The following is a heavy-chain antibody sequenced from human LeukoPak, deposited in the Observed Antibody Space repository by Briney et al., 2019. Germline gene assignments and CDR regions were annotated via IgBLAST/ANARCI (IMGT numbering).Heavy chain of an antibody. CDR2: IYYSGST. Sequence: SETLSLTCTVSGGSISSYYWGWIRQPPGKGLEWIGNIYYSGSTYYNPSLKSRVTISVDTSKNQFSLKLSSVTAADTAVYYCARTTDYGDYPYWGQGTLVTVSS. CDR1: GGSISSYY. CDR3: ARTTDYGDYPY. J-gene: IGHJ4*02. V-gene: IGHV4-39*07. D-gene: IGHD4-17*01.